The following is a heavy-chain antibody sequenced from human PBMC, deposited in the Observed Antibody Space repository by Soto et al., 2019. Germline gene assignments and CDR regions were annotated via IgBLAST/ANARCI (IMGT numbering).Heavy chain of an antibody. Sequence: ASVKVSCKASGYTFTSYGISWVRQAPGQGLEWMGWISAHNGNTNYAQKLQGRVTMTTDTSTSTAYMELRSLRSDDTAVYYCARGSYSSSSGWFDPWGQGTLVTVSS. CDR1: GYTFTSYG. CDR3: ARGSYSSSSGWFDP. D-gene: IGHD6-6*01. J-gene: IGHJ5*02. V-gene: IGHV1-18*01. CDR2: ISAHNGNT.